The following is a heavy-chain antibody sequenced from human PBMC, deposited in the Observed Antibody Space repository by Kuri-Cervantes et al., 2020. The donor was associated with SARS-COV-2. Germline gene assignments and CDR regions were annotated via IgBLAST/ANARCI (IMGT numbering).Heavy chain of an antibody. Sequence: GESLKISCAASRFTFNNYDLIWVRQAPGKGLEWVSSISTSGGDTNYPDSLKGRFTISRDNSKNTLYLQMNILRVEDTAVYYSASVSTMGVSLDWGQGTPVTVSS. CDR3: ASVSTMGVSLD. CDR1: RFTFNNYD. CDR2: ISTSGGDT. V-gene: IGHV3-23*01. J-gene: IGHJ1*01. D-gene: IGHD5-24*01.